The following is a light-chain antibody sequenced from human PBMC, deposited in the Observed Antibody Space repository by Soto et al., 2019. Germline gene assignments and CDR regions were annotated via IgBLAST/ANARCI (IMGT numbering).Light chain of an antibody. CDR2: DAS. CDR3: QQYGSSPPIT. V-gene: IGKV3-20*01. CDR1: QTVRNNY. Sequence: EFVLTQSPGTLSLSPGERATLSCSASQTVRNNYLAWYQQKPGQAPRLLIYDASSRATGIPDRFSGGGSGTDFTLTISSLEPEDFAVYYCQQYGSSPPITFGQGTRLEIK. J-gene: IGKJ5*01.